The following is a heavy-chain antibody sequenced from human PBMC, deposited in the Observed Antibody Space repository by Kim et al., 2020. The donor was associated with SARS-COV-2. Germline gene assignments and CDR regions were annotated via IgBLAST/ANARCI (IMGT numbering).Heavy chain of an antibody. CDR1: GFTFSDYY. D-gene: IGHD3-3*01. Sequence: GGSLRLSCAASGFTFSDYYMSWIRQAPGKGLEWVSYISSSSSYTNYADSVKDRFTISRDNAKNSLYLQMNSLRAEDTAVYYCARVKDEFWSDYYYYYGLGVWGQGTTVTVSS. CDR2: ISSSSSYT. V-gene: IGHV3-11*05. J-gene: IGHJ6*02. CDR3: ARVKDEFWSDYYYYYGLGV.